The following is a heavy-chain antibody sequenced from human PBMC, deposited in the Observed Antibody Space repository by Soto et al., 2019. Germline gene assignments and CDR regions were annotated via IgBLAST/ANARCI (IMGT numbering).Heavy chain of an antibody. CDR1: GGSISSGGYS. J-gene: IGHJ4*02. CDR3: ARAGGLGAVAADY. Sequence: QLQLQESGSGLVKPSQTLSLTCAVSGGSISSGGYSWSWIRQPPGKGLEWIGYIYHSGSTYYNPSLKSRVTISVDRSKNQSSLKLSSVTAADTAVYYCARAGGLGAVAADYWGPGTLVTVSS. D-gene: IGHD6-19*01. CDR2: IYHSGST. V-gene: IGHV4-30-2*01.